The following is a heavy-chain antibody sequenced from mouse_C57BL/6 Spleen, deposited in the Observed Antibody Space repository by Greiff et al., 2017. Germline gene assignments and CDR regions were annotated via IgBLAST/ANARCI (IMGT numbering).Heavy chain of an antibody. Sequence: QVQLQQPGAELVKPGASVKLSCKASGYTFTSYWMHWVKQRPGQGLEWIGMIHPNSGSTNYNEKFKSKATLTVDKSSSTAYMQLSSLTSEDSAVYYCARGNYGNYENAMDYWGQGTSVTVSS. D-gene: IGHD2-1*01. CDR2: IHPNSGST. V-gene: IGHV1-64*01. CDR1: GYTFTSYW. J-gene: IGHJ4*01. CDR3: ARGNYGNYENAMDY.